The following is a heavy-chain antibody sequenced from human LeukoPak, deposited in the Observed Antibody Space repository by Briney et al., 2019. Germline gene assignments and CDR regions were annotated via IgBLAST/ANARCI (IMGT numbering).Heavy chain of an antibody. J-gene: IGHJ3*02. V-gene: IGHV1-69*13. CDR1: GGTFSSDA. CDR2: IIPIFGTA. Sequence: SVKVSCKASGGTFSSDAISWVRQAPGQGLEWMGGIIPIFGTANYAQRFQGRVTITADEPTSTAYMELSSLRSEDTAVYYCARDAAAGDAFDIWGQGTMVTVSS. D-gene: IGHD6-13*01. CDR3: ARDAAAGDAFDI.